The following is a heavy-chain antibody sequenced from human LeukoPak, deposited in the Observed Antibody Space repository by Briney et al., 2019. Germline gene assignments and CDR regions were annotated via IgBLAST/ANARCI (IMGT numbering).Heavy chain of an antibody. V-gene: IGHV1-18*04. Sequence: ASVKVSCKASGFRFASFGVSWVRQAPGHGLEWMGWIGNYFGVTHYAEKFEDRVTMTVDTSTTTVYMELRSLTCDDTAVYYCARDSDYSGNGNGDWFDPWGQGTVVTVSS. CDR3: ARDSDYSGNGNGDWFDP. CDR1: GFRFASFG. CDR2: IGNYFGVT. J-gene: IGHJ5*02. D-gene: IGHD4-11*01.